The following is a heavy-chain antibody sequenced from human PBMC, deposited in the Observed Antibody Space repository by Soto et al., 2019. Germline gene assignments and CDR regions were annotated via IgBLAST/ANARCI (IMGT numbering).Heavy chain of an antibody. J-gene: IGHJ5*02. CDR3: ARFGAVAAAGTFDP. CDR1: GGSISSYY. Sequence: PSETLSLTCTVSGGSISSYYWSWIRQPPGKGLEWIGYIYYSGSTNYNPSLKSRVTISVDTSKNQFSLKLSSVTAADTAVYYCARFGAVAAAGTFDPWGQGTLVTV. D-gene: IGHD6-13*01. CDR2: IYYSGST. V-gene: IGHV4-59*01.